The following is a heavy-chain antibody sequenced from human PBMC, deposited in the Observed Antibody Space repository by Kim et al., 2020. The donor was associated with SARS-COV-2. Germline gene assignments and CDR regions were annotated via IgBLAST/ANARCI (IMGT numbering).Heavy chain of an antibody. CDR2: ISGSGGST. V-gene: IGHV3-23*01. Sequence: GGSLRLSCAASGLTFSSYAMSWVRQAPGKGLEWVSAISGSGGSTYYADSVKGRCTISRDNSKNTLYLQMNSLRAEDTAVYYCAKDLDYPGGTWFDPWGQGTLVTVSS. D-gene: IGHD5-12*01. CDR3: AKDLDYPGGTWFDP. J-gene: IGHJ5*02. CDR1: GLTFSSYA.